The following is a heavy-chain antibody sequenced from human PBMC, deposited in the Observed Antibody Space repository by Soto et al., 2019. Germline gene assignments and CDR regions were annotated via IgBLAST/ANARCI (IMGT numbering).Heavy chain of an antibody. J-gene: IGHJ3*02. V-gene: IGHV1-69*13. CDR1: GGTFSSYA. CDR2: IIPIFGVA. Sequence: SVKVSCKASGGTFSSYAISWVRQAPGQGLEWMGGIIPIFGVANYAQKFQGGVTMTADESTSTAYMELSRLRSEDTAVYYCARDSPTTAVNNSFDSWGRGTMVTVSS. D-gene: IGHD4-17*01. CDR3: ARDSPTTAVNNSFDS.